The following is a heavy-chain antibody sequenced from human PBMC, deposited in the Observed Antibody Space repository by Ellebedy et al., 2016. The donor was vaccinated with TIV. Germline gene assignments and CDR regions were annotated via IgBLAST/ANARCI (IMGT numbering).Heavy chain of an antibody. CDR2: ISGSGGST. V-gene: IGHV3-23*01. Sequence: GGSLRLSXAASGFTFSSYAMSWVRQAPGKGLEWVSAISGSGGSTYYADSVKGRFTISRDNSKNTLYLQMNSLRAEDTAVYYCAKDWAPYSGSYYPYWGQGTLVTVSS. CDR3: AKDWAPYSGSYYPY. CDR1: GFTFSSYA. D-gene: IGHD1-26*01. J-gene: IGHJ4*02.